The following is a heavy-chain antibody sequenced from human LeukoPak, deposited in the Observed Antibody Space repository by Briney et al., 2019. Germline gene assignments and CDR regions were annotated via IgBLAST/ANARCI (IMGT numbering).Heavy chain of an antibody. CDR3: ARGQLTYYDILTGYYKGSLVY. D-gene: IGHD3-9*01. J-gene: IGHJ4*02. CDR2: IIPIFGTA. Sequence: SVKVSCKASGGTFSSYAISWVRQAPGPGLEWMGGIIPIFGTANYAQKFQGRVTITADESTSTAYMELSSLRSEDTAVYYCARGQLTYYDILTGYYKGSLVYWGQGTLVTVSS. CDR1: GGTFSSYA. V-gene: IGHV1-69*01.